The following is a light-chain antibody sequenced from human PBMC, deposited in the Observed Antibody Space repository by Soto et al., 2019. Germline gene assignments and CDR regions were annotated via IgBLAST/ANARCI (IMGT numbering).Light chain of an antibody. CDR2: EVS. Sequence: QSVLTQPASVSGSPGQTITISCTGTSSDVGGYNYLSWYQQHPGKAPKVMIYEVSNRPSGVSNRFSGSKSGNTASLTISGLQAEDEADYFCSSYTTSSTPVFGGGTKLTVL. CDR3: SSYTTSSTPV. J-gene: IGLJ3*02. CDR1: SSDVGGYNY. V-gene: IGLV2-14*01.